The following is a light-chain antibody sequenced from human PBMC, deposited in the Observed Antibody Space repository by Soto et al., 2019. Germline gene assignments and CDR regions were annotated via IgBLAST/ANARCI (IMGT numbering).Light chain of an antibody. CDR3: QVWDTSRDHPV. J-gene: IGLJ3*02. Sequence: SYELTQAPPVSVAPGQTATITCGGDNIGTKNVHWIQKKSGQAPMLVVYDDSVRPSGIPERFSGSNSGNTATLTITRVEAGEEADYYCQVWDTSRDHPVFGGGTKLTVL. CDR2: DDS. V-gene: IGLV3-21*02. CDR1: NIGTKN.